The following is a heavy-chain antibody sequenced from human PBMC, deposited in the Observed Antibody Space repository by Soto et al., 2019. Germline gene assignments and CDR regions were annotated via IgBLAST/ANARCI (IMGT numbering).Heavy chain of an antibody. D-gene: IGHD3-9*01. CDR3: ARESLGYYDILTGRHSSGMDV. CDR1: GGSISSGGYS. CDR2: IYHSGST. J-gene: IGHJ6*02. Sequence: PSETLSLTCAVSGGSISSGGYSWSWIRRPPGKGLEWIGYIYHSGSTYYNPSLKSRVTISVDRSKNQFSLKLSSVTAADTAVYYCARESLGYYDILTGRHSSGMDVWGQGTTVTVSS. V-gene: IGHV4-30-2*01.